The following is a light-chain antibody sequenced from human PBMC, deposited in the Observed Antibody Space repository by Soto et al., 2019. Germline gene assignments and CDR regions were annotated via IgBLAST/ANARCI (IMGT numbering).Light chain of an antibody. Sequence: QSVLTQPASVSGSPGQSITISCTGTSCDVGGYYYVSWYQQLPGKAPKLMISEVSNRPSGVSNRFSGSKSGNTASLTISGLQAEDEADYYCSSYTAGGTIXGTGTRSPS. J-gene: IGLJ1*01. CDR2: EVS. V-gene: IGLV2-14*01. CDR3: SSYTAGGTI. CDR1: SCDVGGYYY.